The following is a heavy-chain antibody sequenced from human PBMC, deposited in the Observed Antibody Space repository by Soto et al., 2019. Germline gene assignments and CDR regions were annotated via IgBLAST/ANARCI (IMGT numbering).Heavy chain of an antibody. CDR2: IYSGGIT. J-gene: IGHJ4*02. CDR1: GFTVTNNY. CDR3: ARGFYDSGPYKTFSFDH. D-gene: IGHD3-22*01. Sequence: EVQLVETGGGLIQPGGSLRLSCAASGFTVTNNYMTWVRQAPGKGLEWVALIYSGGITDFADSVKGRFTLSRDNSKNTLYLHMSCLRVDDTAVYYCARGFYDSGPYKTFSFDHWGQGTLVTVSS. V-gene: IGHV3-53*02.